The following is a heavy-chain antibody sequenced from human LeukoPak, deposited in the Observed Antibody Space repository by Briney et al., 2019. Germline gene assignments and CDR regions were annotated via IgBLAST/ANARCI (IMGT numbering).Heavy chain of an antibody. CDR3: ARLRMGSSYWRSPIDY. V-gene: IGHV3-23*01. CDR2: ISGSGGST. J-gene: IGHJ4*02. D-gene: IGHD2-15*01. CDR1: GFTFSSYG. Sequence: GGSLRLSCAASGFTFSSYGMSWVRQAPGKGLEWVSAISGSGGSTYYADSVKGRFTISRDNSKNTLYLQMNSLRAEDTAVYYCARLRMGSSYWRSPIDYWGQGTLVTVSS.